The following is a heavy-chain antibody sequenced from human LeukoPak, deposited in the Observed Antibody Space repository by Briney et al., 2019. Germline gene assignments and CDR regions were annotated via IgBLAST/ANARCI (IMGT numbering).Heavy chain of an antibody. CDR2: ISSSSSTI. CDR3: ARGFSGWDYYYYGMDV. V-gene: IGHV3-48*02. D-gene: IGHD6-19*01. Sequence: GGSLRLSCAASGFTFSSYHMNWVRQAPGKGLEWVSYISSSSSTIYYADSVKGRFTISRDNAKNSLYLQMNSLRDEDTAVYYCARGFSGWDYYYYGMDVWGQGTTVTVSS. J-gene: IGHJ6*02. CDR1: GFTFSSYH.